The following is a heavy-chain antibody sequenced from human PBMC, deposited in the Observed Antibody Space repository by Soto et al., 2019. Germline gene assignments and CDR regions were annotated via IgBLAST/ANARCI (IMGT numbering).Heavy chain of an antibody. Sequence: GRGLEWVANINEDGSVKGYVDSVRGRFTISRDNARNSLILQMNSLRAEDTATYYCANDIRKGAWFLDYLRQGTPV. CDR3: ANDIRKGAWFLDY. J-gene: IGHJ4*02. D-gene: IGHD3-10*01. CDR2: INEDGSVK. V-gene: IGHV3-7*01.